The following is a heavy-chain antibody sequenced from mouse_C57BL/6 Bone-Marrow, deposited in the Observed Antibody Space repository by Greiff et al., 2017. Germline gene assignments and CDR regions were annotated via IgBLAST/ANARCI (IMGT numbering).Heavy chain of an antibody. CDR2: INPSSGYT. V-gene: IGHV1-4*01. CDR3: ARWGQSVLYAKDY. CDR1: GYTFPSYT. Sequence: VQLQQSGAELARPGASVKMSCKASGYTFPSYTMHWVKQRPGQGLEWIGYINPSSGYTKYNQKFKDKATLTADKSSSTAYMQLSSLTSEDSAVYYCARWGQSVLYAKDYWGQGTSVTVSS. J-gene: IGHJ4*01. D-gene: IGHD3-3*01.